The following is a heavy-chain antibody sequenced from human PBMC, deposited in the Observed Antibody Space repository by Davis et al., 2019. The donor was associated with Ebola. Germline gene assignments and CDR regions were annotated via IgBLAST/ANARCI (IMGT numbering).Heavy chain of an antibody. CDR1: GYTFTGYY. J-gene: IGHJ4*02. CDR3: YGSGSYYPPFDY. CDR2: INPNSGGT. V-gene: IGHV1-2*02. D-gene: IGHD3-10*01. Sequence: ASVKVSCKASGYTFTGYYMHWVRQAPGQGLEWMGWINPNSGGTNYAQKFQGRVTMTRDTSISTAYMELSRLRSDDTAVYYCYGSGSYYPPFDYWGQGTLVTVSS.